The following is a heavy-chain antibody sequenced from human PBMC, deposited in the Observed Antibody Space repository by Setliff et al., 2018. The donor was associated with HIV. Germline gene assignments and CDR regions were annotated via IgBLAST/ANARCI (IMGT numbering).Heavy chain of an antibody. Sequence: PGKSLKISCKGSGYSFTTYWIGWVRQMPGKGLEWMGIIYPYDSDTRYNPSFQGHVTISADKSISTAYVQWSGLKASDTAIYYCARRPYYDSWSGHQAFDVWGQGTMVTVSS. CDR2: IYPYDSDT. CDR1: GYSFTTYW. CDR3: ARRPYYDSWSGHQAFDV. V-gene: IGHV5-51*03. J-gene: IGHJ3*01. D-gene: IGHD3-3*01.